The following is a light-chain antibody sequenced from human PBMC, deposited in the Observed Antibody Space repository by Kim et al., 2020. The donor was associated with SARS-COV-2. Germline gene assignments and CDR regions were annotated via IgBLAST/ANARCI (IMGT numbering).Light chain of an antibody. CDR3: TTWDDSLNEYV. Sequence: QSVLTQSPSASGTPGQTVTISCSGTSSNIGSNAVNWCQQLPGTAPKLLIYGNNKRPSGVPDRFSGSKSGASASLAISGLQSADEADYYCTTWDDSLNEYVFGPGTKVTVL. CDR2: GNN. J-gene: IGLJ1*01. CDR1: SSNIGSNA. V-gene: IGLV1-44*01.